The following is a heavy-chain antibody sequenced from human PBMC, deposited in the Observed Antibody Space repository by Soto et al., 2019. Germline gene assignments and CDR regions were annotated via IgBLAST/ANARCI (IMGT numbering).Heavy chain of an antibody. CDR2: IYYSGST. Sequence: SEILSLTCTVSGGSIISYYWSWIRQPPGKGLEWIGYIYYSGSTNYNPSLKSRVTISVDTSKNQFSLKLSSVTAADTAVYYCARHHDSWGQGTLVTVSS. CDR3: ARHHDS. V-gene: IGHV4-59*08. CDR1: GGSIISYY. J-gene: IGHJ4*02.